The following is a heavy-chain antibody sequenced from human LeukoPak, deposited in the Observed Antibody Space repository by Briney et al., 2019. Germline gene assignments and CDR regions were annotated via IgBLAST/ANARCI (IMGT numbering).Heavy chain of an antibody. CDR3: ASSSPRGGNSLGAY. J-gene: IGHJ4*02. CDR1: GYTFTTYG. Sequence: AASVKVSCKASGYTFTTYGISWVRQAPGQGLEWMGWISAYNGDTSYAQNLQGRVTMTRDIATSTAYMEMRSLRSDDTAVYYCASSSPRGGNSLGAYWGQGTLVTVSS. CDR2: ISAYNGDT. D-gene: IGHD4-23*01. V-gene: IGHV1-18*01.